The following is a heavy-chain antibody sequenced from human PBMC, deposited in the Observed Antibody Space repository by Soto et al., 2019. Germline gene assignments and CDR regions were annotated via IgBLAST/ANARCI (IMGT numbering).Heavy chain of an antibody. D-gene: IGHD3-9*01. V-gene: IGHV1-69*02. Sequence: QVQLVQSGAEVKKPGSSVKVSCKASGGTFSSYTISWVRQAPGQGLEWMGRIIPILGIANYAQKVQGRVTITADKSTSTAYMELSSLRSEDTAVYYCAREPNYDILTGQGYYFDYWGQGTLVTVSS. CDR3: AREPNYDILTGQGYYFDY. J-gene: IGHJ4*02. CDR1: GGTFSSYT. CDR2: IIPILGIA.